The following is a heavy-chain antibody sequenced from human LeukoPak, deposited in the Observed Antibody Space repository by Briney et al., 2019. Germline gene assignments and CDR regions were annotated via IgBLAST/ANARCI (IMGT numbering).Heavy chain of an antibody. CDR2: ISYDGSIK. J-gene: IGHJ6*03. D-gene: IGHD6-6*01. CDR1: GYTFTGYY. Sequence: GASVKVSCKASGYTFTGYYMHWVRQAPGKGLEWVALISYDGSIKYYADSVKGRFTISRDNIKNSLYLQMNSLRTEDTALYYCAKEARNYYYYMDVWGQGTMVTVSS. CDR3: AKEARNYYYYMDV. V-gene: IGHV3-30*04.